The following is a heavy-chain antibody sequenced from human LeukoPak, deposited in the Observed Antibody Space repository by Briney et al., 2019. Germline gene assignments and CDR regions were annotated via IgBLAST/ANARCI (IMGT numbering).Heavy chain of an antibody. CDR3: ARGGSGWYNYYYGMDV. V-gene: IGHV4-4*07. CDR2: IYTSGGT. CDR1: GGSISSYY. D-gene: IGHD6-19*01. Sequence: SETLSLTCTVSGGSISSYYWSWIRQPAGKGLEWIGRIYTSGGTNYNPSLKSRVTMSVDTSKNQFSLKLSSVTAADTAVYYCARGGSGWYNYYYGMDVWGQGTTVTVSS. J-gene: IGHJ6*02.